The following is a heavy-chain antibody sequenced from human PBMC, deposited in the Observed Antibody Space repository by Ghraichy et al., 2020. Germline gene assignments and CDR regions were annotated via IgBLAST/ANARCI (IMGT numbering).Heavy chain of an antibody. Sequence: SQTLSLTCAVYGGSFSGYYWSWIRQPPGKGLEWIGEINHSGSTNYNPSLKSRVTISVDTSKNQFSLKLSSVTAADTAVYYCAREGVLLDSSGYYYWGQGTLVTVSS. CDR2: INHSGST. D-gene: IGHD3-22*01. V-gene: IGHV4-34*01. CDR1: GGSFSGYY. J-gene: IGHJ4*02. CDR3: AREGVLLDSSGYYY.